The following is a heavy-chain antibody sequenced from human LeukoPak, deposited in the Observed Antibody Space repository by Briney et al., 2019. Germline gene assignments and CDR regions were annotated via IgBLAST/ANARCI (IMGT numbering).Heavy chain of an antibody. Sequence: KASETLSLTCSVSGFSIGTGYYWAWIRQPPGKGLEWIGSFFQLGGTYYNPSLKSRVTISVDTSKNQFSLKLSSVTAADTAVYYCARQCYYGSGTPCEYWGQGTLVTVSS. CDR1: GFSIGTGYY. CDR3: ARQCYYGSGTPCEY. D-gene: IGHD3-10*01. V-gene: IGHV4-38-2*02. CDR2: FFQLGGT. J-gene: IGHJ4*02.